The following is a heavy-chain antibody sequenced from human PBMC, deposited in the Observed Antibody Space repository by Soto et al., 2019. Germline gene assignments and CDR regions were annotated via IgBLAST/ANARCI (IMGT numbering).Heavy chain of an antibody. D-gene: IGHD3-9*01. Sequence: GGSLRLSCAASGFTFSSYAMHWVRQAPGKGLEWVAVISYDGSNKYYADSVKGRFTISRDNSKNTLYLQMNSLRAEDTAVYYCARPPTGPYFDWLLAFDYWGQGTLVTVSS. CDR1: GFTFSSYA. CDR3: ARPPTGPYFDWLLAFDY. V-gene: IGHV3-30-3*01. J-gene: IGHJ4*02. CDR2: ISYDGSNK.